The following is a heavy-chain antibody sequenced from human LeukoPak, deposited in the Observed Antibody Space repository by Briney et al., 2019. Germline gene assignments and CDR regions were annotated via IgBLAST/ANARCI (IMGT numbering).Heavy chain of an antibody. D-gene: IGHD6-19*01. J-gene: IGHJ5*02. CDR2: ISYDGSNK. Sequence: QTGGSLRLSCAASGFTFSSYGMYWVRQAPGKGLEWVAVISYDGSNKYYADSVKGRFTISRDNSKNTLYLQMNSLRAEDTAVYYCARSHYPRFYSSGLYWFDPWGQGTLVTVSS. CDR1: GFTFSSYG. CDR3: ARSHYPRFYSSGLYWFDP. V-gene: IGHV3-30*03.